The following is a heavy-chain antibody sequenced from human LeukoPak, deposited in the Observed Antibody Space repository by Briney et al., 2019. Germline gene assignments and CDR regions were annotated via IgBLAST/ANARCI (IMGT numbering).Heavy chain of an antibody. CDR3: ARDGEYSYGYGFDY. CDR1: GFTFSSYE. Sequence: SGGSLRLSCAASGFTFSSYEMNWVRQAPGKGLEWVSVIYGGGGTYYADSVKGRLTISRDNSKNTLYLQMNSLRAEDTAVYYCARDGEYSYGYGFDYWGQGTLVTVSS. V-gene: IGHV3-66*01. D-gene: IGHD5-18*01. J-gene: IGHJ4*02. CDR2: IYGGGGT.